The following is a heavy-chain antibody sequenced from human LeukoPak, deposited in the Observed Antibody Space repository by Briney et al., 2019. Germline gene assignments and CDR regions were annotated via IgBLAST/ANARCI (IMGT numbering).Heavy chain of an antibody. CDR1: GGSISTYY. CDR3: ARGGIRQTFDN. D-gene: IGHD3-3*02. CDR2: IYYSGST. V-gene: IGHV4-59*01. J-gene: IGHJ4*02. Sequence: SETLSLTCTVSGGSISTYYWNWIRQPPGKGLEWIGYIYYSGSTNYNPSLKSRVTISVDTSKNQFSLNLTSVTAADTAVYYCARGGIRQTFDNWGQGTPVTVSS.